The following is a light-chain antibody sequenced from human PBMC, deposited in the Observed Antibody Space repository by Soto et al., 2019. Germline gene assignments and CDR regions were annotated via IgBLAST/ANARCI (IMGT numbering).Light chain of an antibody. V-gene: IGKV3-20*01. J-gene: IGKJ3*01. CDR2: GAS. CDR3: QLYGSSPLT. CDR1: QSVGSNL. Sequence: GTLTLYQRERSTLSCMASQSVGSNLLAWYQQKRGQAPRLLIYGASNRATGIPDRFSGSGSGTDFTLTISRLEAEDLAVYYCQLYGSSPLTSGGGTNVDIK.